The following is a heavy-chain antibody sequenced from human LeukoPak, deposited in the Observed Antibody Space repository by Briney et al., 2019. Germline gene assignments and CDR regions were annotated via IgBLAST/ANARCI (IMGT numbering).Heavy chain of an antibody. CDR2: IYTSGST. V-gene: IGHV4-4*07. J-gene: IGHJ6*04. D-gene: IGHD3-3*01. CDR3: ARGYYDFWSGYYPDV. CDR1: GSYISTYH. Sequence: SEILSLTCSVSGSYISTYHWACLRQPAGKGLEWIGRIYTSGSTNYNPSLKSRVTMSVDTSKNQFSLKLSSVTAADTAVYYCARGYYDFWSGYYPDVWGKGTTVTVSS.